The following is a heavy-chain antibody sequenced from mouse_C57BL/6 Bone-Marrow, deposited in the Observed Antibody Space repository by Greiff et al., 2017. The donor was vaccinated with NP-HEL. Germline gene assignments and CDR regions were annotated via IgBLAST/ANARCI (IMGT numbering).Heavy chain of an antibody. Sequence: QVQLKQSGAELVRPGTSVKVSCKASGYAFTNYLIEWVKQRPGQGLEWIGVINPGSGGTNYNEKFKGKATLTADKSSSTAYMQLSSLTSEDSAVYFCARGHYGDYYFDYWGQGTTLTVSS. CDR2: INPGSGGT. CDR1: GYAFTNYL. CDR3: ARGHYGDYYFDY. J-gene: IGHJ2*01. V-gene: IGHV1-54*01. D-gene: IGHD1-1*01.